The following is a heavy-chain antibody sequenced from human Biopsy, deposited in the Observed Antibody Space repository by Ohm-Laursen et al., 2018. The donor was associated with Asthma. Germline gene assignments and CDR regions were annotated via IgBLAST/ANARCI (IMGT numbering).Heavy chain of an antibody. CDR2: IYSGGTS. J-gene: IGHJ4*02. D-gene: IGHD3-22*01. CDR1: GFTDSRDH. Sequence: SLRLSCAAAGFTDSRDHMFWVRQAPGKGLEWVSGIYSGGTSHTADSVRGRFTISRDYSKNTLYLQMQSLGAEDTAVYYCARGDSSNWSHYYFDYWGQGTLVTVSS. V-gene: IGHV3-53*01. CDR3: ARGDSSNWSHYYFDY.